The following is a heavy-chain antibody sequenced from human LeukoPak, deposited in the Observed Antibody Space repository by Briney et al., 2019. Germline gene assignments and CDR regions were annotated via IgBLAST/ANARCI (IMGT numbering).Heavy chain of an antibody. V-gene: IGHV4-34*01. D-gene: IGHD6-13*01. CDR2: INHGGST. CDR3: ATSYSSSWYVAAFDI. Sequence: SETLSLTCAVYGGSFSGDFWSWIRQSPGKGLEWIGEINHGGSTTYNPSLKSRVTISVDTSKNQFSLKLSSVTAADTAVYYCATSYSSSWYVAAFDIWGQGTMVTVSS. CDR1: GGSFSGDF. J-gene: IGHJ3*02.